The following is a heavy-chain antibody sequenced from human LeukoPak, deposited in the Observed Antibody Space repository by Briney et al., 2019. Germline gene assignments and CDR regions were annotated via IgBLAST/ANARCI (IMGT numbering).Heavy chain of an antibody. V-gene: IGHV4-61*02. CDR3: AREGIGAAAPYYYYYMDV. Sequence: PSQTLSLTCTVSGGSISSGSYYWSWIRQPAGKGLEWIGRIYTSGSTNYNPSLKSRVTISVDTSKNQFSLKLSSVTAADTAVYYCAREGIGAAAPYYYYYMDVWGKGTTVTVSS. CDR2: IYTSGST. D-gene: IGHD6-13*01. CDR1: GGSISSGSYY. J-gene: IGHJ6*03.